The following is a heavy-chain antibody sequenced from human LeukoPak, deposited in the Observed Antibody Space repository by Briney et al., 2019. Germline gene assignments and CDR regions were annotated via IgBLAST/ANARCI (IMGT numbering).Heavy chain of an antibody. CDR2: IYYSGST. CDR3: ASLGSWYNSGRPS. D-gene: IGHD6-13*01. V-gene: IGHV4-39*01. J-gene: IGHJ5*02. Sequence: SETLSLTCTVSGGSISSSSYYWGWIRQPPGKGLEWIGSIYYSGSTYYNPSLKSRVTISVDTSKNQFSLKLSSVTAADTAVYYCASLGSWYNSGRPSWGQGTLVTVSS. CDR1: GGSISSSSYY.